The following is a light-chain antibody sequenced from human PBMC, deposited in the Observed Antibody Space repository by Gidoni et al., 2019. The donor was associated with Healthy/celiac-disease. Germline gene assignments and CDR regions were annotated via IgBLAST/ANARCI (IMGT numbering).Light chain of an antibody. V-gene: IGKV1-33*01. CDR3: QQYDNLPLT. J-gene: IGKJ4*01. Sequence: IQIPQSPSSLSASVGDRVTITCQASQDISNYLNWYQQKPGKAPTLLIYDASNLETVVPSRFSGSGSGTDFTFTISSLQPEDIATYYCQQYDNLPLTFGGGTKVEIK. CDR2: DAS. CDR1: QDISNY.